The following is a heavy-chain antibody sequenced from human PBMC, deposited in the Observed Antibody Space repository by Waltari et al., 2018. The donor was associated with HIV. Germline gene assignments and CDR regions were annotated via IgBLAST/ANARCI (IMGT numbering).Heavy chain of an antibody. CDR1: GFNFRDFA. Sequence: EVQLLESGGGLVQHGGSLRLSFTAFGFNFRDFAMSWVRQAPGKGPEWVSALSGSGSTASYADYVKGRFTISRDFSNNTLFLQMNSLRAEDTAVYFCAKSMRDLRPSAFDVWGQGTMVAISS. J-gene: IGHJ3*01. V-gene: IGHV3-23*01. D-gene: IGHD2-8*01. CDR3: AKSMRDLRPSAFDV. CDR2: LSGSGSTA.